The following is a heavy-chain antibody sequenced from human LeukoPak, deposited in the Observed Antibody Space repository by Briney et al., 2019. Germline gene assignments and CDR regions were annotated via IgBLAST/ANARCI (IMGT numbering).Heavy chain of an antibody. V-gene: IGHV1-18*01. CDR3: TTDGSAREIWFGELFDVPY. J-gene: IGHJ4*02. CDR2: ISAYNGNT. Sequence: ASVKVSCKAPGYTFTTYGISWVRQAPGQGLEWMGWISAYNGNTNYAQKLQGRVTMTTDTSTSTAYMELRSLTSDDTAVYYCTTDGSAREIWFGELFDVPYWGQGTLVTVSS. D-gene: IGHD3-10*01. CDR1: GYTFTTYG.